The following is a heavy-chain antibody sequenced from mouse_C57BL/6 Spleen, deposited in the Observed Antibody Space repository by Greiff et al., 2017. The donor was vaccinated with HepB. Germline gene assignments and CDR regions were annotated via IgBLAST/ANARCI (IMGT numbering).Heavy chain of an antibody. CDR2: ISSGGDYI. CDR1: GFTFSSYA. Sequence: EVQLVESGEGLVKPGGSLKLSCAASGFTFSSYAMSWVRQTPEKRLEWVAYISSGGDYIYYADTVKGRFTISRDNARNTLYLQMSSLKSEDTAMYYCTRDPPYDSNSFWFAYWGQGTLVTVSA. V-gene: IGHV5-9-1*02. J-gene: IGHJ3*01. D-gene: IGHD2-5*01. CDR3: TRDPPYDSNSFWFAY.